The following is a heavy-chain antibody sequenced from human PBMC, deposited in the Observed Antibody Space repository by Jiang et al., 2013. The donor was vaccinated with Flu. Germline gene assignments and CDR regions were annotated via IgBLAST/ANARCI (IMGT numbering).Heavy chain of an antibody. CDR2: GFPFDSST. CDR1: GYDFAGYW. CDR3: LRHDGWGWLQSKGTFDY. D-gene: IGHD5-24*01. V-gene: IGHV5-51*01. Sequence: GAEVKKPGESLKISCKGSGYDFAGYWIAWVRQMPGKGLEWTGIGFPFDSSTRYSPSFEGRVTLSADKSITTAYLQWSSLKASDSAIYYCLRHDGWGWLQSKGTFDYWGQGTLVTVSS. J-gene: IGHJ4*02.